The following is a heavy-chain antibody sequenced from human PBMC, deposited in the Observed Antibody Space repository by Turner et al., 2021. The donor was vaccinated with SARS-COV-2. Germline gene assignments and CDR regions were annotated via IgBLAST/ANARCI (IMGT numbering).Heavy chain of an antibody. CDR3: TTYSEPDY. Sequence: EVQLLESGGGLVQPGGSLRLSCAASGFSLSSYLMRWVRQAPGKWLEWVGRIKTKTDGGTTDYAAPVKGRFTISRDDSKNTLYLQMNSLKTEDTAVYYCTTYSEPDYWGQGTLVTVSS. D-gene: IGHD2-21*01. V-gene: IGHV3-15*01. CDR2: IKTKTDGGTT. CDR1: GFSLSSYL. J-gene: IGHJ4*02.